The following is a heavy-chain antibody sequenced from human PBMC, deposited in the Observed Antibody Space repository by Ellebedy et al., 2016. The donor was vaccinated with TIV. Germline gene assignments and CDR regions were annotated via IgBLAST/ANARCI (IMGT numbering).Heavy chain of an antibody. Sequence: PGGSLRLSCEASGFTFSASAMNRVRQAPGKGLEWVSSINSYSSHIYYAGSVKGRFTISRDNAKNSVSLQMDSLRTDETAVYYCASDPTTYLRSGHFDSWGQGILVTVSS. CDR1: GFTFSASA. V-gene: IGHV3-21*01. D-gene: IGHD3-3*01. CDR2: INSYSSHI. CDR3: ASDPTTYLRSGHFDS. J-gene: IGHJ4*02.